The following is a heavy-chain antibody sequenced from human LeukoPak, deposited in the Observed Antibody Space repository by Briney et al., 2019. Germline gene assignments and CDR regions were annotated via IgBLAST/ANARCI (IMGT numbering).Heavy chain of an antibody. CDR3: ARGKFVDFDY. D-gene: IGHD3-16*01. CDR2: IYPGDSDT. CDR1: GYSFSRCW. Sequence: GESLKISCKGSGYSFSRCWIAWVRQMPGKGLEWMGIIYPGDSDTRYSPSFQGQVTISADKSISTAYLQWSSLKASDTAMYYCARGKFVDFDYWGQGTLVTVSS. J-gene: IGHJ4*02. V-gene: IGHV5-51*01.